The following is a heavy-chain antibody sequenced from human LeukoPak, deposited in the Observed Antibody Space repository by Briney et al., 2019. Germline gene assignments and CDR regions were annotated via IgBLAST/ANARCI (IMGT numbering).Heavy chain of an antibody. D-gene: IGHD3-10*01. CDR2: IYSGGNT. Sequence: GGSLRLSCAASGLIVSSTYLTWVRQAPGKGLEWVSDIYSGGNTYYGDSVKGRFTISRDNSKNTLYLQMNSLRAEDTAVYYCATDLSPIYGSGSYLVYWGQGTLVTVPS. CDR1: GLIVSSTY. CDR3: ATDLSPIYGSGSYLVY. J-gene: IGHJ4*02. V-gene: IGHV3-53*01.